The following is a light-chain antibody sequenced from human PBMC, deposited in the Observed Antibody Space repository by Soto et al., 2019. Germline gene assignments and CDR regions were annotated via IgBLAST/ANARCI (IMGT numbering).Light chain of an antibody. CDR1: QSVSES. J-gene: IGKJ1*01. CDR2: DVS. CDR3: QRRSNWSTT. Sequence: EIVLTQSPATLSLSPGERATLSCRASQSVSESLAWYQQKPGQAPRLLIYDVSYRATGIPVRFSGSGSGTDFTLTISSLEPEDFAVYYCQRRSNWSTTFGQGTKVDIK. V-gene: IGKV3-11*01.